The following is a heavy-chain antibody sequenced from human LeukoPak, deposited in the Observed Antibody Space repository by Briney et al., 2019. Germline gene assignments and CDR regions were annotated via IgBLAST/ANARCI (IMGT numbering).Heavy chain of an antibody. J-gene: IGHJ5*02. CDR2: ISYDGSNK. D-gene: IGHD1-26*01. CDR3: AAGGSYLFDP. Sequence: GGSLRLSCAASGFTFSSYAMSWVRQAPGKGLEWVAVISYDGSNKYYADSVKGRFTISRDNSKNTLYLQMNSLRAEDTAVYYCAAGGSYLFDPWGQGTLVTVSS. V-gene: IGHV3-30*03. CDR1: GFTFSSYA.